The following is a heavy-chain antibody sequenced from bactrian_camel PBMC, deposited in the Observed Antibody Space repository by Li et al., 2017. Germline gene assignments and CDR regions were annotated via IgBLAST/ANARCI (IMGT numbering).Heavy chain of an antibody. J-gene: IGHJ4*01. CDR1: GYASKA. Sequence: HVQLVESGGGSVQAGGSQRLSCLATGYASKAMGWFRQAPGKEREGVAAIDTEGEIRYKESVKGRFTISRDNAKNTQYLQMNSLKAEDTAVYYCAAAPRRLGLSCAPRHGYNYFGQGTQVTVS. CDR3: AAAPRRLGLSCAPRHGYNY. D-gene: IGHD5*01. CDR2: IDTEGEI. V-gene: IGHV3S53*01.